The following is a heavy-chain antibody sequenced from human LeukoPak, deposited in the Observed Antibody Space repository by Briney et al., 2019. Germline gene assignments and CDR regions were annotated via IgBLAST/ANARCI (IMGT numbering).Heavy chain of an antibody. CDR2: IYYSGST. J-gene: IGHJ4*02. D-gene: IGHD1-26*01. CDR3: ASFDSGSYYGPGLAYDY. V-gene: IGHV4-39*01. Sequence: SETLSLTCTVSGGSISSSSYYWGWIRQPPGKGLEWIGSIYYSGSTYYNPSLKSRVTISVDTSKNQFSLKLSSVTAADTAVYYCASFDSGSYYGPGLAYDYWGQGTLVTVSS. CDR1: GGSISSSSYY.